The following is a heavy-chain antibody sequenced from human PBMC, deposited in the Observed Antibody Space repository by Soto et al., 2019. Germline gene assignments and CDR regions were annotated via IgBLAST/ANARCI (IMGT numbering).Heavy chain of an antibody. Sequence: QGQLVQSGAEVKKPGASVKGYCKPSGYTFTSYGIPWVRQAPGQGLEWMGWISAYNGNTNYAQKFQGRVTMTTATSTSTAYIELRSLGSDDKAVYYGASGWFGWFVDQFDYWGQGTLVTVSS. CDR3: ASGWFGWFVDQFDY. CDR1: GYTFTSYG. V-gene: IGHV1-18*01. CDR2: ISAYNGNT. J-gene: IGHJ4*02. D-gene: IGHD3-10*01.